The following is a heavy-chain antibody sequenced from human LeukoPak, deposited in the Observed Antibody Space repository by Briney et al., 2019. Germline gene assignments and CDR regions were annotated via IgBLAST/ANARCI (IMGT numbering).Heavy chain of an antibody. CDR2: ISSSSSYI. CDR1: GVMFRSYS. Sequence: GGSLRLSCAASGVMFRSYSMNWVRQAPGQGLEWVSSISSSSSYIFYADSVKGRFTISRDNAKKSLSLQMNSLRADDTAMYYCGIDRGEDYYGSGNYLRAFDIWGQGTMVTVSS. J-gene: IGHJ3*02. CDR3: GIDRGEDYYGSGNYLRAFDI. D-gene: IGHD3-10*01. V-gene: IGHV3-21*01.